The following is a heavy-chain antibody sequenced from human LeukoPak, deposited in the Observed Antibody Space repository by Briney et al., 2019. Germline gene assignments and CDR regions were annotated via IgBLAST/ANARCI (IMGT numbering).Heavy chain of an antibody. Sequence: GESLKISCKGSAYSFSKYWIGWVRQMPGKGLEWLGIIYPGDSDTRYSPSFQGQVTISADKSISTAYLHWSSLKASDTAMYYCARVFPGIAGAGPFDFWGQGTLVTVSS. CDR3: ARVFPGIAGAGPFDF. J-gene: IGHJ4*02. D-gene: IGHD6-13*01. CDR2: IYPGDSDT. V-gene: IGHV5-51*01. CDR1: AYSFSKYW.